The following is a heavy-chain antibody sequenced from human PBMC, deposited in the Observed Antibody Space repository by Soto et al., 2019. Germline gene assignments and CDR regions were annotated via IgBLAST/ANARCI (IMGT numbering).Heavy chain of an antibody. CDR3: ARGGGTILAPLP. V-gene: IGHV1-2*02. Sequence: QVQLVQSGAEVKKPGASVKVSCKASGYTFTGYFMHWVRQAPGQGLEWMGWINSNSGATKYAQKFQGRVTLSRDTSLSNAYMELSGFRSDDTGGYYCARGGGTILAPLPWGQGTLVTVSS. CDR1: GYTFTGYF. CDR2: INSNSGAT. J-gene: IGHJ5*02. D-gene: IGHD3-3*01.